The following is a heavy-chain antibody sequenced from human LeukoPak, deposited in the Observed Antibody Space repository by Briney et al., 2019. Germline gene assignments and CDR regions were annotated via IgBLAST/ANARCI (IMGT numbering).Heavy chain of an antibody. CDR2: IYYSGST. D-gene: IGHD2-2*01. Sequence: SETLSLTCTVSGGSVSSGSYYWSWIRRPPGKGLEWIGYIYYSGSTNYNPSLKNRVTISLDTSKNQFSLRLSSVTAADTAVYYCALWFCSRTSCYVDYWGQGTLVTVSS. CDR1: GGSVSSGSYY. V-gene: IGHV4-61*01. CDR3: ALWFCSRTSCYVDY. J-gene: IGHJ4*02.